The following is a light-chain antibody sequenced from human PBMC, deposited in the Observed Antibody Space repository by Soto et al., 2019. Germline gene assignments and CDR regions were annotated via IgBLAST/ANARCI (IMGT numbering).Light chain of an antibody. CDR2: GAS. CDR1: ETVATN. Sequence: VMTQSPATLSVSPGERATLSCWASETVATNLAWYQQKPGQAPRLLISGASTRAAGISDRFRGSGSGTEFTLTISSLRSEESASYYRQQYFEWPPMTFGQGTKVEI. V-gene: IGKV3-15*01. J-gene: IGKJ1*01. CDR3: QQYFEWPPMT.